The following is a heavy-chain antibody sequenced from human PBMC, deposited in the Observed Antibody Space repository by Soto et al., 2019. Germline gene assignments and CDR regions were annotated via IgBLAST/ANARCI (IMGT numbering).Heavy chain of an antibody. CDR2: IFYSGST. D-gene: IGHD4-17*01. CDR3: ARAYGLDAFDF. Sequence: SETLSLTCSVSGGSLSSYYWSWIRQPPGNGLEWIGYIFYSGSTNYNPSLKSRVTISVDTSKNQFSLKLSSVTAADTAVYYCARAYGLDAFDFWGQGTMVTVSS. J-gene: IGHJ3*01. V-gene: IGHV4-59*08. CDR1: GGSLSSYY.